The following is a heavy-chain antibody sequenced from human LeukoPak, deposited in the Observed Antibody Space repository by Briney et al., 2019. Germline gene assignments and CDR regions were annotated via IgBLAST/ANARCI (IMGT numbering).Heavy chain of an antibody. CDR2: ISAYNGNT. CDR3: ARDVGYSSSSDAYYYYYMDV. CDR1: GYTFTSYD. D-gene: IGHD6-6*01. V-gene: IGHV1-18*01. Sequence: ASVKVSCKASGYTFTSYDISWVRQAPGQGLEWMGWISAYNGNTNYAQKLQGRVTMTTDTSTSTAYMELSSLRSEDTAVYYCARDVGYSSSSDAYYYYYMDVWGKGTTVTVSS. J-gene: IGHJ6*03.